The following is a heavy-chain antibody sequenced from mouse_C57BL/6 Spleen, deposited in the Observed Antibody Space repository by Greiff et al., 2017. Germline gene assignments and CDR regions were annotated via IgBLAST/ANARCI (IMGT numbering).Heavy chain of an antibody. V-gene: IGHV1-80*01. CDR1: GYAFSSYW. CDR2: IYPGDGDT. D-gene: IGHD1-1*01. J-gene: IGHJ2*01. CDR3: ARQIYYYGSSYDFDY. Sequence: VQLVESGAELVKPGASVKISCKASGYAFSSYWMNWVKQRPGKGLEWIGQIYPGDGDTNYNGKFKGKATLTADKSSSTAYMQLSSLTSEDSAVYFCARQIYYYGSSYDFDYWGQGTTLTVSS.